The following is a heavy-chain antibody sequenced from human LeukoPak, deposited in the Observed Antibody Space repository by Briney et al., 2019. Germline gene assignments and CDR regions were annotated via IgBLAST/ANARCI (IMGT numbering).Heavy chain of an antibody. V-gene: IGHV3-66*01. CDR2: IYSGGST. D-gene: IGHD3-22*01. CDR3: ARATSDYYDSSGYRVGYYYGMDV. Sequence: GGSLRLSCEASGFIFSNFAMSWVRQAPGKGLEWVSVIYSGGSTYYADSVKGRFTISRDNSKNTLYLQMNSLRAEDTAVYYCARATSDYYDSSGYRVGYYYGMDVWGQGTTVTVSS. J-gene: IGHJ6*02. CDR1: GFIFSNFA.